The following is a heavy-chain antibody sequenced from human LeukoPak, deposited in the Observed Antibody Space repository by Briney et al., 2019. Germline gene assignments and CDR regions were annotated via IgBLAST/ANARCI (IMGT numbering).Heavy chain of an antibody. D-gene: IGHD2-2*01. V-gene: IGHV4-61*02. CDR2: IYTSGST. CDR1: GGSISSGSYY. J-gene: IGHJ4*02. CDR3: ARHIVVVPAAYFDY. Sequence: SQTLSLTCTVSGGSISSGSYYWSWIRQPAGKGLEWIGRIYTSGSTNYNPSLKSRVTISVDTSKNQFSLKLSSVTAADTAVYYCARHIVVVPAAYFDYWGQGALVTVSS.